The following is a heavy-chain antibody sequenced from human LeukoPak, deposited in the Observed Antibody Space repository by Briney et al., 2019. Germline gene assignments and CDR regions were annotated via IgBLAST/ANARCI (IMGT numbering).Heavy chain of an antibody. CDR2: ISYDGSNK. Sequence: GGSLRLSCAASGFTFSSYGMHWVRQAPGKGLEWVAVISYDGSNKYYADSVKGRFTISRDNSKNTLYLQMNSLRAGDTAVYYCAKGFYRYYYDSSGYSDYWGQGTLVTVSS. CDR1: GFTFSSYG. J-gene: IGHJ4*02. D-gene: IGHD3-22*01. CDR3: AKGFYRYYYDSSGYSDY. V-gene: IGHV3-30*18.